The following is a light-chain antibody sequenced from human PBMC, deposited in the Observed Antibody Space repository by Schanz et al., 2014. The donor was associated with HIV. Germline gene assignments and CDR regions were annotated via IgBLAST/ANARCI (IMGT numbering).Light chain of an antibody. Sequence: QSALTQPPSASGSPGQSVTISCPGTSSDVGGYNYVSWYQQHPGKAPKLLIFEVNKRPSGVPDRFSGSKSGNSASLTVSGLQTEDEADYYCQSYDSSLSVLVVGGGTKLTVL. J-gene: IGLJ2*01. CDR2: EVN. V-gene: IGLV2-8*01. CDR1: SSDVGGYNY. CDR3: QSYDSSLSVLV.